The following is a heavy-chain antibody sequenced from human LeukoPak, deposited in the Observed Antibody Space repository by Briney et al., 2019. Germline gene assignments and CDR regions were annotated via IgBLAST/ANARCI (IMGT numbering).Heavy chain of an antibody. J-gene: IGHJ4*02. D-gene: IGHD6-19*01. CDR3: ARGSSGWYSVAY. V-gene: IGHV1-46*01. CDR2: INPSGGST. CDR1: GYTFTSYY. Sequence: ASAKVSCKASGYTFTSYYMHWVRQAPGQGLEWMGIINPSGGSTSYAQKFQGRVTMTRNTSTSTVYMELSSLRSEDTAVYYCARGSSGWYSVAYWGQGTLVTVSS.